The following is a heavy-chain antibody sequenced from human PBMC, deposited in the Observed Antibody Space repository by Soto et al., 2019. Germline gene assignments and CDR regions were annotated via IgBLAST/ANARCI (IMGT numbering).Heavy chain of an antibody. Sequence: QVQLQESGPGLVKPSGTLSLTCAVSGGSIRSSNWWSWVRQPPGKGLEWIGEIYHSGSTNYNPSLKSRVTISVDKAKNQFSLKLISVTAADTAVYYCARVVGGYYYGMDVWGQGTTVTVSS. V-gene: IGHV4-4*02. D-gene: IGHD2-2*01. CDR2: IYHSGST. CDR3: ARVVGGYYYGMDV. CDR1: GGSIRSSNW. J-gene: IGHJ6*02.